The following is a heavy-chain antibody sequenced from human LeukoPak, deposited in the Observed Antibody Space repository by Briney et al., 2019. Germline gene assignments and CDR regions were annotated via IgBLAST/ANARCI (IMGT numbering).Heavy chain of an antibody. Sequence: PGGSLRLSCAASGFTFISYDMNWVRQAPGKGLEWVSYISTISSTKYYADSVKGRFTISRDNAKNSLYLQMNSLRDEDTAVYYCARGKIGYYYGDYDGYWGQGTLVTVSS. D-gene: IGHD4-17*01. J-gene: IGHJ4*02. V-gene: IGHV3-48*02. CDR1: GFTFISYD. CDR2: ISTISSTK. CDR3: ARGKIGYYYGDYDGY.